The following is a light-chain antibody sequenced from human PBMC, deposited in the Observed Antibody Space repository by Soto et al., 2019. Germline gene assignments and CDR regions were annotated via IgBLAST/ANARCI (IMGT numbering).Light chain of an antibody. CDR1: QSVSSSY. J-gene: IGKJ2*01. Sequence: EIVLTQSPGTLSFSPGERVTLSCRASQSVSSSYLAWYQQKPGQAPRLLIYGASRRATGIPDRFSGSGSGKDFTLIISRLEPEDFAVYYGQQYGSSYTFGQGTKLESK. CDR2: GAS. CDR3: QQYGSSYT. V-gene: IGKV3-20*01.